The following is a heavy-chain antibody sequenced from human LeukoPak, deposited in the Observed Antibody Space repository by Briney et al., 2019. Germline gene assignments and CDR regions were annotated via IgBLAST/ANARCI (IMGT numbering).Heavy chain of an antibody. J-gene: IGHJ4*02. Sequence: GGSLRLSCAASGFTFSSYAMTWVRQAPGKGLEWVSTINNSGGSTYYADSVKGRFTVSRDNSKNTLYLEMISLRAEDTAMYYCVKNTIKWNYLQLFDYWGQGTLVTVSS. CDR1: GFTFSSYA. CDR2: INNSGGST. V-gene: IGHV3-23*01. CDR3: VKNTIKWNYLQLFDY. D-gene: IGHD5-12*01.